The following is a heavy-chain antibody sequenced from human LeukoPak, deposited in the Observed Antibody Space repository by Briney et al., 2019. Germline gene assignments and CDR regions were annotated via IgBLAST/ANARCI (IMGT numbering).Heavy chain of an antibody. J-gene: IGHJ3*02. CDR2: IYHSGST. V-gene: IGHV4-38-2*02. CDR3: ARAGYYDSSGLDDAFDI. Sequence: SETLSLTCTVSGYSISSGYYWGWIRQPPGKGLEWIGSIYHSGSTYYNPSLKSRVTISVDTSKNQFSLKLSSVTAADTAVYYCARAGYYDSSGLDDAFDIWGQGTMVTVSS. D-gene: IGHD3-22*01. CDR1: GYSISSGYY.